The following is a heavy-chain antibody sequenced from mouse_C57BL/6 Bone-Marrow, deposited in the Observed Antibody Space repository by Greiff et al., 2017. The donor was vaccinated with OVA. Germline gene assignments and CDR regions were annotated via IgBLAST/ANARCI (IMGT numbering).Heavy chain of an antibody. CDR2: ISDGGSYT. V-gene: IGHV5-4*01. D-gene: IGHD2-1*01. Sequence: EVQVVESGGGLVKPGGSLKLSCAASGFTFSSYAMSWVRQTPEKRLEWVATISDGGSYTYYPDNVKGRFTISIDNAKNNLYLQMSHLKSEDTAMYYCARGGLLSFAYWGQGTLVTVSA. CDR1: GFTFSSYA. J-gene: IGHJ3*01. CDR3: ARGGLLSFAY.